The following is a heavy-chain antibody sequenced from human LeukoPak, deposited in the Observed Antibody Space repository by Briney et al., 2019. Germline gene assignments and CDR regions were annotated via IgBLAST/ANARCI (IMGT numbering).Heavy chain of an antibody. J-gene: IGHJ5*02. CDR1: GYSFTNYD. CDR3: ARGNWFGMVRGGKVEERWFDP. V-gene: IGHV1-2*02. D-gene: IGHD3-10*01. Sequence: GASVKVSCKTSGYSFTNYDINWVRQAPGQGLEWMGWINPNSGSTNYAQKFQGRVTMTRDTSISTAYMELSRLRSDDTAVYYCARGNWFGMVRGGKVEERWFDPWGQGTLVTVSS. CDR2: INPNSGST.